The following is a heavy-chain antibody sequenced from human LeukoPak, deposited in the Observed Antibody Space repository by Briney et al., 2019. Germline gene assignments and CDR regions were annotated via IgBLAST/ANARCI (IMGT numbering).Heavy chain of an antibody. CDR2: IYYSGST. D-gene: IGHD3-22*01. Sequence: PSETLSLTCTASGGSISSYYWSWIRQPPGKGLEWIGYIYYSGSTNYNPSLESRVTISVDTSKNQFSLKLSSVTAADTAVYYCARHYYDSSGYYYGMGAFDIWGQGTMVTVSS. CDR1: GGSISSYY. J-gene: IGHJ3*02. V-gene: IGHV4-59*01. CDR3: ARHYYDSSGYYYGMGAFDI.